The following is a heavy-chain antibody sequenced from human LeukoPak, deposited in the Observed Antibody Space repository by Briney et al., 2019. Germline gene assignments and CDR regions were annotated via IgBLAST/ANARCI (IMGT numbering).Heavy chain of an antibody. V-gene: IGHV1-8*01. CDR3: ARAEVPAAIPLWYYYYGMDV. D-gene: IGHD2-2*02. Sequence: ASVKVSCKASGYTFTSYDINWVRQAPGQGLEWTGWMNPNSGNTGYAQKFQGRVTMTRNTSISTAYMELSSLRSEDTVVYYCARAEVPAAIPLWYYYYGMDVWGQGTTVTVSS. J-gene: IGHJ6*02. CDR2: MNPNSGNT. CDR1: GYTFTSYD.